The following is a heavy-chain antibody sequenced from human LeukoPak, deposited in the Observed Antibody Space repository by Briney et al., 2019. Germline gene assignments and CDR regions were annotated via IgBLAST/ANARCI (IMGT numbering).Heavy chain of an antibody. CDR2: ISYDGSNK. D-gene: IGHD4-23*01. CDR3: AKDRYGGKGYYFDY. Sequence: GGSLRLSCAASGFTFSSYGMHWVRQAPGKGLEWVAVISYDGSNKYYADSVKGRFTIPRDNSKNTLYLQMNSLRAEDTAVYYCAKDRYGGKGYYFDYWGQGTLVTVSS. J-gene: IGHJ4*02. CDR1: GFTFSSYG. V-gene: IGHV3-30*18.